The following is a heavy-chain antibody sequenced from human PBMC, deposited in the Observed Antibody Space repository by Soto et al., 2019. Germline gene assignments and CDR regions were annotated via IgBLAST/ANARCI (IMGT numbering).Heavy chain of an antibody. J-gene: IGHJ4*02. V-gene: IGHV1-18*01. CDR1: GYTFTSYG. CDR2: ISAYNGNT. D-gene: IGHD1-26*01. CDR3: ARGLTIVGATDFDY. Sequence: ASVKVSCQASGYTFTSYGISWVRQAPGQGLEWMGWISAYNGNTNYAQKLQGRVTMTTDTSTSTAYMELRSLRSDDTAVYYCARGLTIVGATDFDYWGQGTLVTVSS.